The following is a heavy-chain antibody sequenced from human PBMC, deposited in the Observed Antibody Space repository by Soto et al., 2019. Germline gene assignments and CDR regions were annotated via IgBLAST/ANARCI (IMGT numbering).Heavy chain of an antibody. J-gene: IGHJ6*02. CDR2: IIPIFGTA. Sequence: ASVKVSCKASGGTFSSYASSWVRQAPGQGLEWMGGIIPIFGTANYAQKFQGRVTITADESTSTAYMELSSLRSEDTAVYYCAREDSAYYDILTGSDPSDYYYGMDVWGQGTTVTVSS. CDR1: GGTFSSYA. CDR3: AREDSAYYDILTGSDPSDYYYGMDV. V-gene: IGHV1-69*13. D-gene: IGHD3-9*01.